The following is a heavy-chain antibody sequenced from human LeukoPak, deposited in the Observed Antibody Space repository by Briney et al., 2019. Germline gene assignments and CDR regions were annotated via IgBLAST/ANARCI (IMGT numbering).Heavy chain of an antibody. CDR1: GFTFSSYG. J-gene: IGHJ4*02. CDR2: IWYDGSNK. CDR3: AKDSFPMTTPEGSNY. Sequence: GRSLRLSCAASGFTFSSYGMHWVRQAPGKGLEWVAVIWYDGSNKYYADSVKARFTISRDNSKNTVYLQMNSLGAEDTAVYYCAKDSFPMTTPEGSNYGGQGTLVTVSS. V-gene: IGHV3-33*06. D-gene: IGHD4-17*01.